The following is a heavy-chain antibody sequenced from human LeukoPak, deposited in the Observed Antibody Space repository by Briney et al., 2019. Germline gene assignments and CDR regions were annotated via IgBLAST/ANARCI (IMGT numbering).Heavy chain of an antibody. V-gene: IGHV3-11*01. CDR2: ISNSGGAI. Sequence: KPGGSLRLSCAASGFNFSDFYMGWIRQAPGKGLEWISSISNSGGAIYYSDSVKGRFTMSRDNAKNSLFLQVDSLRAEDTALYYCVRVRSGYYFDYWGQGTLVTVSS. J-gene: IGHJ4*02. CDR1: GFNFSDFY. CDR3: VRVRSGYYFDY. D-gene: IGHD3-22*01.